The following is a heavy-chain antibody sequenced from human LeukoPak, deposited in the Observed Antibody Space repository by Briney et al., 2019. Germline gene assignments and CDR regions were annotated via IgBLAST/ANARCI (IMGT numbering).Heavy chain of an antibody. CDR1: GDSISDYY. Sequence: SETLSLTCTVSGDSISDYYWSWIRQPPGKGLEWIGEINHSGSTNYNPSLKSRVTISVDTSKNQFSLKLSSVTAADTAVYYCARFNSGSYQHYFDYWGQGTLVTVSS. V-gene: IGHV4-34*01. CDR2: INHSGST. J-gene: IGHJ4*02. D-gene: IGHD1-26*01. CDR3: ARFNSGSYQHYFDY.